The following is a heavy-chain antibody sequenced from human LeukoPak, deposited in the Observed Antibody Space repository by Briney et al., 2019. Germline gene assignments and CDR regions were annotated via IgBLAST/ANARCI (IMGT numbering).Heavy chain of an antibody. V-gene: IGHV3-7*01. Sequence: PGGSLRLSCAASGFTFSSYWMSRVRQAPGKGLEWVANIKEDGSEKYYVDSVKGRFTISRDNAKNSLYLQMNSLRAEDTAVYYCARDGAVYDFWSGYYDYYYYMDVWGKGTTVTVSS. CDR2: IKEDGSEK. D-gene: IGHD3-3*01. CDR3: ARDGAVYDFWSGYYDYYYYMDV. J-gene: IGHJ6*03. CDR1: GFTFSSYW.